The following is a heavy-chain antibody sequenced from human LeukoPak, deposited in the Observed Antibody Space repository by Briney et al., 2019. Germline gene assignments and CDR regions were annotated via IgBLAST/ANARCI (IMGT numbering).Heavy chain of an antibody. D-gene: IGHD2/OR15-2a*01. V-gene: IGHV4-59*01. CDR2: ISYSGST. Sequence: SETLSLTCTVSGGSINSYFWSWIRQPTGKGLEWIGYISYSGSTNYNPSLKSRVTISLDTSKNQFSLKLNSVTAADTAVYYCASELKVGNTGYYFDYWGQGALVTVSS. J-gene: IGHJ4*02. CDR1: GGSINSYF. CDR3: ASELKVGNTGYYFDY.